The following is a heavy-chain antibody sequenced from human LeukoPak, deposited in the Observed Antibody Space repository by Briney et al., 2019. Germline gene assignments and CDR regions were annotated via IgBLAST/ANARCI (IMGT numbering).Heavy chain of an antibody. CDR3: ARGGSRQYNF. CDR2: IRHDGSEK. D-gene: IGHD5-18*01. V-gene: IGHV3-7*01. Sequence: AGGSLRLSCAASGFTFSSYWMSWVRQAPGNGLEWVANIRHDGSEKYYVDSVKGRFTISRDNAKDSLYLQMNSLRVEDTAVYYCARGGSRQYNFWGQGTLVTVSS. J-gene: IGHJ4*02. CDR1: GFTFSSYW.